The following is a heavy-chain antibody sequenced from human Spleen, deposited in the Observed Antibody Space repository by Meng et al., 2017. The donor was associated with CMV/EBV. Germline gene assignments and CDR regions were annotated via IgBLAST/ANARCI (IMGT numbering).Heavy chain of an antibody. Sequence: KASGGTFKSYSITWVRQAPGQGLEWMGGIIPIFGTSSYAQKFQGRLTITTDESRGTAYMELSSLRSEDTAVYYCARGVEMATMQLDHWGQGTLVTVSS. J-gene: IGHJ4*02. CDR3: ARGVEMATMQLDH. CDR1: GGTFKSYS. V-gene: IGHV1-69*05. D-gene: IGHD5-24*01. CDR2: IIPIFGTS.